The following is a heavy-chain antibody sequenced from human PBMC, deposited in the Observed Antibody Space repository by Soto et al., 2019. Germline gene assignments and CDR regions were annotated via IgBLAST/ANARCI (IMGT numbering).Heavy chain of an antibody. CDR2: ISGSGAFT. V-gene: IGHV3-23*01. Sequence: PGGSLRLSCVASGFTFDIYVMSWVRQAPGKGLEWVSAISGSGAFTYYADSIKGRFTISRDNSKTTLYLQMNSLRADDTAVYYCVKGSSDSRPYYFDFWGQGSLVTVS. CDR1: GFTFDIYV. CDR3: VKGSSDSRPYYFDF. D-gene: IGHD6-19*01. J-gene: IGHJ4*02.